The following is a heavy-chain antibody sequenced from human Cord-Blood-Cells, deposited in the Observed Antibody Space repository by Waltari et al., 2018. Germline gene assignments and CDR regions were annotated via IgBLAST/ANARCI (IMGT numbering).Heavy chain of an antibody. CDR1: GGSISSSSYY. D-gene: IGHD6-13*01. CDR2: IYYSGST. CDR3: ARHLDRAAAGIDY. V-gene: IGHV4-39*01. Sequence: QLQLQESGPGLVKPSDTLSLTCTVSGGSISSSSYYWGWIRQPPGKGLEWIGSIYYSGSTYYNPSLKSRVTISVDTSKNQFSLKLSSVTAADTAVYYCARHLDRAAAGIDYWGQGTLVTVSS. J-gene: IGHJ4*02.